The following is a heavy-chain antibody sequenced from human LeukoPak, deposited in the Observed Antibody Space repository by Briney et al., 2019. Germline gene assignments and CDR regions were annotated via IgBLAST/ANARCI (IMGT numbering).Heavy chain of an antibody. CDR2: INPNSGGT. Sequence: ASVKVSCKASGYTFTGYYMHWVRQAPGQGLEWMGWINPNSGGTNYAQKFQGRVTMTRDTSIGTAYMELSRLRSDDTAVYYCARVRGYYDSSGYRRQSDAFDIWGQGTMVTVSS. V-gene: IGHV1-2*02. J-gene: IGHJ3*02. D-gene: IGHD3-22*01. CDR3: ARVRGYYDSSGYRRQSDAFDI. CDR1: GYTFTGYY.